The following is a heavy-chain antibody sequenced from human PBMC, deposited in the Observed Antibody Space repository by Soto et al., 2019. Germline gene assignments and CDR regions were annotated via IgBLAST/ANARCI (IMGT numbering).Heavy chain of an antibody. CDR1: GGSISSSSYY. J-gene: IGHJ6*02. Sequence: TSETLSLTCTVSGGSISSSSYYWGWIRQPPGKGLEWIGNIYYSGSIYYNPSLKSRVTISVDTSKNQFSLKLSSVTAADTAVYYCARLRASAYYYYGMDVWGQGTTVTVSS. V-gene: IGHV4-39*01. CDR2: IYYSGSI. CDR3: ARLRASAYYYYGMDV. D-gene: IGHD6-25*01.